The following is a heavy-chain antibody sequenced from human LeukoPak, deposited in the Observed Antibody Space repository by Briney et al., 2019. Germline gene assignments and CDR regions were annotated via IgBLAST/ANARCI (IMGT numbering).Heavy chain of an antibody. CDR1: GYSFTTYW. V-gene: IGHV5-51*01. J-gene: IGHJ6*03. Sequence: GESLKISCKGSGYSFTTYWIGWVRQMPGKGLEWMGIIYPGDSDTRYSPSFQGQVTISADKSISTAYLQWSSLKASDTAMYYCARLHHGSGSYCGSYMDVWGKGTTVSISS. CDR2: IYPGDSDT. D-gene: IGHD3-10*01. CDR3: ARLHHGSGSYCGSYMDV.